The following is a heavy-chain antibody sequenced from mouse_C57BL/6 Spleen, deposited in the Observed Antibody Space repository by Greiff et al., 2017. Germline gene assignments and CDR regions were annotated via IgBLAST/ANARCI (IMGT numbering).Heavy chain of an antibody. CDR3: AREGDYYGSSSFAY. CDR1: GYTFTSYW. D-gene: IGHD1-1*01. CDR2: IHPNSGST. V-gene: IGHV1-64*01. Sequence: QVQLQQPGAELVKPGASVKLSCKASGYTFTSYWMHWVKQRPGQGLEWIGMIHPNSGSTNYNEKFKSKATLTVDKSSSTAYMQLSSLTSEDSAVYYCAREGDYYGSSSFAYWGQGTLVTVFA. J-gene: IGHJ3*01.